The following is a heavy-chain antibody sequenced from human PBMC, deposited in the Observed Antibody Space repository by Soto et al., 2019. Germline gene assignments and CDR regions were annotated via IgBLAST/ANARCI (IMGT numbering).Heavy chain of an antibody. V-gene: IGHV4-39*01. Sequence: SDTLSPTYSVSGRSISASSYYWEWRDHPPGKGLEWIGSIYYSGNRYYSPSLKSRVTMSVDTSKNQFSLKLSSVTATDTAVYYCARHLGDYGYEDYYGMDVWGLGTTVT. CDR3: ARHLGDYGYEDYYGMDV. J-gene: IGHJ6*02. CDR1: GRSISASSYY. D-gene: IGHD4-17*01. CDR2: IYYSGNR.